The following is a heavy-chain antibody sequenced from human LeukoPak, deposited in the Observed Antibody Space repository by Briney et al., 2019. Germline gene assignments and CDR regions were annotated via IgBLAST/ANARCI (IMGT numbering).Heavy chain of an antibody. Sequence: GGSLRLSCAASGFTVSSNYMSWVSQAPGKGLEWVSVIYSGGSTYYADSVKGRFTISRDNSKNTLYLQMNSLRAEDTAVYYCASAPGYSSGPFDYWGQGTLVTVSS. D-gene: IGHD6-19*01. CDR2: IYSGGST. CDR1: GFTVSSNY. J-gene: IGHJ4*02. V-gene: IGHV3-53*01. CDR3: ASAPGYSSGPFDY.